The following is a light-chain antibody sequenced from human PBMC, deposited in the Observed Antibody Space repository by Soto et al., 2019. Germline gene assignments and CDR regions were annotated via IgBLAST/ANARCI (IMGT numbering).Light chain of an antibody. CDR2: AAS. J-gene: IGKJ1*01. Sequence: DIQMTQSPSSLSASVGDRVTITCRASQSITNYLNWYQQKPGKAPKLLIYAASSLQSGVPSRVSGRESGTDFTLSISSLQPEDFATYYGQQCYSTPWTFGQGTKVEIK. CDR3: QQCYSTPWT. CDR1: QSITNY. V-gene: IGKV1-39*01.